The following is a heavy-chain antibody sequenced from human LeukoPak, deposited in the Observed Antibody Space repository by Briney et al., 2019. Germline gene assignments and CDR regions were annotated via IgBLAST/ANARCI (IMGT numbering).Heavy chain of an antibody. CDR3: AKNYESGRGVPYGMDV. D-gene: IGHD3-10*01. J-gene: IGHJ6*02. CDR1: GFTFSTYA. Sequence: GGSLRLPCAASGFTFSTYAMSWVRQAPGKGLEWVSAISGSGGSTYYADSVKGRFTISRDNSKNTLYLQMSSLRDEDTAVYYCAKNYESGRGVPYGMDVWGQGTTVTVSS. V-gene: IGHV3-23*01. CDR2: ISGSGGST.